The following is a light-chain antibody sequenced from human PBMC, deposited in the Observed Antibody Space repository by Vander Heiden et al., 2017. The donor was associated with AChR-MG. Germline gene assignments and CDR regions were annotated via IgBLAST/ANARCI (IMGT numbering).Light chain of an antibody. CDR2: GNT. V-gene: IGLV1-40*01. J-gene: IGLJ3*02. Sequence: QSVLTQPPSVSVAPGQRVTISCTGSSSHIGAGYDVHWYQPLPGTAHKLLIYGNTNRPSGVPDRFSGSKSATSASLAITGLQPEDEGDYYCQSYDTSLSGGVFGGGTKVTVL. CDR3: QSYDTSLSGGV. CDR1: SSHIGAGYD.